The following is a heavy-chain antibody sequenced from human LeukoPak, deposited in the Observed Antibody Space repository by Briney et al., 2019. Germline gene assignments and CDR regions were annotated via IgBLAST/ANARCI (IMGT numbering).Heavy chain of an antibody. CDR3: TSDPDKTQFMFDY. J-gene: IGHJ4*02. CDR2: IRSKADNYVT. CDR1: GFSFSGSG. V-gene: IGHV3-73*01. Sequence: GGSLRLSCAASGFSFSGSGIHWVRQASGKGLEWVARIRSKADNYVTAYAASVKGRFTITRNDSNNTAYLQMDSLKTEDMAVYYCTSDPDKTQFMFDYWGQGTLVTVSS. D-gene: IGHD3-16*01.